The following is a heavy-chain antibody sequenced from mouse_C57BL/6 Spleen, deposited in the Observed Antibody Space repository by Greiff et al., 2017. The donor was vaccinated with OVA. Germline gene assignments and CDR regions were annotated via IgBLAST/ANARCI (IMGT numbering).Heavy chain of an antibody. CDR2: INYDGSST. J-gene: IGHJ4*01. CDR1: GFTFSDYY. Sequence: EVMLVESEGGLVQPGSSMKLSCTASGFTFSDYYMAWVRQVPEKGLEWVANINYDGSSTYYLDSLKSRFIISRDNAKNILYLQMSSLKSEDTATYYCARGRRGYYGKGAMDYWGQGTSVTVSS. CDR3: ARGRRGYYGKGAMDY. D-gene: IGHD2-1*01. V-gene: IGHV5-16*01.